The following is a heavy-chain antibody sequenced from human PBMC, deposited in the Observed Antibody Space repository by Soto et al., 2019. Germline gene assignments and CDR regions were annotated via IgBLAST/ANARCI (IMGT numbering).Heavy chain of an antibody. J-gene: IGHJ4*02. CDR3: ARNTGTPPSSYFDY. D-gene: IGHD1-1*01. Sequence: GGSLRLSCAASGFTFSSYEMNWVRQAPGKGLEWVSYISSSGSTIYYADSVKGRFTISRDNAKNSLYLQMNSLRTEDTAVYYCARNTGTPPSSYFDYWGQGTLVTVSS. CDR2: ISSSGSTI. CDR1: GFTFSSYE. V-gene: IGHV3-48*03.